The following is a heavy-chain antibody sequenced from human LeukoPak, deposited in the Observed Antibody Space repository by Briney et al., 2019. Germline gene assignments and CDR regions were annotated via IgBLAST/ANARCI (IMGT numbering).Heavy chain of an antibody. J-gene: IGHJ5*02. Sequence: SATLSLTCTVSGGSVSSDSYYWGWIPQPPGKGLEWIGYIYYSGSTNSNPSLKSRVTISVDASKNQFSLKLSSVTAADTDVYYCARVVVPAAKVRMNSRFDPWGQGTLVTVSS. CDR1: GGSVSSDSYY. D-gene: IGHD2-2*01. CDR2: IYYSGST. CDR3: ARVVVPAAKVRMNSRFDP. V-gene: IGHV4-61*01.